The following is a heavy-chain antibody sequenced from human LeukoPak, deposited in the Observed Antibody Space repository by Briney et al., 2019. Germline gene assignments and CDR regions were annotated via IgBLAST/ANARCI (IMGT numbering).Heavy chain of an antibody. CDR2: ISYDGTNK. V-gene: IGHV3-30*18. D-gene: IGHD2-15*01. CDR1: GFTFSRYG. J-gene: IGHJ4*02. CDR3: AKFWTGVAATPAY. Sequence: GGSLRLSCAASGFTFSRYGMHWVRQAPGKGLEWVAVISYDGTNKYYADSVKGRFTISRDNSKNTLYLQMNSLRTDVTAVYYCAKFWTGVAATPAYWGQGTLVTVSS.